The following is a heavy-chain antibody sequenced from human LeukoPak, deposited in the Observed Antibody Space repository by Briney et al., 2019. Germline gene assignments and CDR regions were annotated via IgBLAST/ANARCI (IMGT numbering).Heavy chain of an antibody. CDR3: ARDWIRDNTGRSFDY. Sequence: ASVEVSCKASGGTFSSYAISWVRQAPGQGLEWMGGIIPIFGTANYAQKFQGRVTITADESTSTAYMELSSLRSEDTAVYYCARDWIRDNTGRSFDYWGQGTLVTVSS. CDR1: GGTFSSYA. D-gene: IGHD1-1*01. CDR2: IIPIFGTA. V-gene: IGHV1-69*13. J-gene: IGHJ4*02.